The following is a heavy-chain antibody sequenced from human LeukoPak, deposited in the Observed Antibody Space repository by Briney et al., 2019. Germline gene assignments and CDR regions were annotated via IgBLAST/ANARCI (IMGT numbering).Heavy chain of an antibody. CDR1: GGTFSSYT. J-gene: IGHJ4*02. Sequence: GASVKVSCKASGGTFSSYTISWVRQAPGQGLEWMGRIIPIFGTANYAQKFQGRVTITADESTSTAYMELSSLRSEDTAVYYCARALTRYCSSTSCYLGYFDYWGQGTLVTVSS. D-gene: IGHD2-2*01. V-gene: IGHV1-69*13. CDR3: ARALTRYCSSTSCYLGYFDY. CDR2: IIPIFGTA.